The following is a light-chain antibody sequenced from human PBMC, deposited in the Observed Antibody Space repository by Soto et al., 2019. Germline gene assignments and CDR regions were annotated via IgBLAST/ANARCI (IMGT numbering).Light chain of an antibody. Sequence: QSALTQPRSVSGSPGQSVTISCTGSSSDVGGYNYVSCHQHHPGKAPKLIIYDVRKRPSGVPNRFSGSKSGNTASLTISGLQAEDEADYFCCSYAGTYAVVFGGGTKLTVL. CDR3: CSYAGTYAVV. CDR1: SSDVGGYNY. CDR2: DVR. V-gene: IGLV2-11*01. J-gene: IGLJ2*01.